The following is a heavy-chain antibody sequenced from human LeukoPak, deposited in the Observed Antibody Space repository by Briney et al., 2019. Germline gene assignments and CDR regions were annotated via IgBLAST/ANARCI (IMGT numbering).Heavy chain of an antibody. CDR1: GGSISTSNYY. Sequence: SETLSLTCTVSGGSISTSNYYWGWIRQPPGKGLEWIGNIFYSGSTYYSPSLRSRVTISLDTSRNQFSLKLNSVTAADTAVYYCAKSNGYSLVDIWGQGTMVTVSS. CDR2: IFYSGST. D-gene: IGHD5-12*01. CDR3: AKSNGYSLVDI. V-gene: IGHV4-39*07. J-gene: IGHJ3*02.